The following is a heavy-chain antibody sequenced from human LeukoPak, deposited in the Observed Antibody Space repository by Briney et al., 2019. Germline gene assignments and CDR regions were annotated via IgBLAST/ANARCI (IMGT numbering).Heavy chain of an antibody. Sequence: ASVKVSCKASGYIFSDYYMHWVRQAPGQGLEWMGWINPDSGGTDYAQKFQGRVTMTRDTSITTVYMELSSLRSDDTAVYYCARVKYRAAGDKQHWGRGTLVTVPS. CDR2: INPDSGGT. CDR1: GYIFSDYY. J-gene: IGHJ1*01. V-gene: IGHV1-2*02. CDR3: ARVKYRAAGDKQH. D-gene: IGHD6-13*01.